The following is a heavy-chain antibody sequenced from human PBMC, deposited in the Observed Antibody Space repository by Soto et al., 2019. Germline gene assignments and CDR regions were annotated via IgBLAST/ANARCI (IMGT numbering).Heavy chain of an antibody. CDR2: ISRDGSYI. V-gene: IGHV3-30*04. D-gene: IGHD3-3*01. J-gene: IGHJ5*01. Sequence: QVQLVESGGGEVQPGGSLRPSCAASGFTFSRHAIHWVRLTPGRGLEWVLAISRDGSYIYYTDSVKGRFTVSRDNSKNTVFVQMNRLIPDDTALYFCARTRNGGVADSFDSWGQGTRVTVSS. CDR3: ARTRNGGVADSFDS. CDR1: GFTFSRHA.